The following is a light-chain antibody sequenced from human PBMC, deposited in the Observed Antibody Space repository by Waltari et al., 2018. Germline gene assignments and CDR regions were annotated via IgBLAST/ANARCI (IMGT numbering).Light chain of an antibody. J-gene: IGLJ3*02. CDR2: SNN. Sequence: QSVLPQPPSASGTPGQRVTISCSGSSSNLGRHPLNWYQQLPGTAPKLLIYSNNQRPSGVPDRFSGSKSGTSASLAISGLQSEDEADYYCAAWDDSLNGWVFGGGTKLTVL. CDR1: SSNLGRHP. V-gene: IGLV1-44*01. CDR3: AAWDDSLNGWV.